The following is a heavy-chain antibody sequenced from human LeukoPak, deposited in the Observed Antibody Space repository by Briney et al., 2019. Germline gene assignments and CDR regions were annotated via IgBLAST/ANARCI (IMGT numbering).Heavy chain of an antibody. Sequence: RGSLRLSCAASGFTFSSYAMHWVRQAPGKGLEWVAVISYDGSNKYYADSVKGRFTISRDNSKNTLYLQMNSLRAEDTAVYYCASDRDIVVVVADPATFDYWGQGTLVTVSS. J-gene: IGHJ4*02. CDR3: ASDRDIVVVVADPATFDY. D-gene: IGHD2-15*01. V-gene: IGHV3-30*04. CDR1: GFTFSSYA. CDR2: ISYDGSNK.